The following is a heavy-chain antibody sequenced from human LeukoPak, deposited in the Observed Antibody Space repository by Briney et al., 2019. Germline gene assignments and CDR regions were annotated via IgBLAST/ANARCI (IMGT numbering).Heavy chain of an antibody. CDR2: IRRRGSTK. CDR3: ARVLRYCSGGNCYSGGLGYMDV. V-gene: IGHV3-11*01. Sequence: GGSLRLSCAASGFTFSDYNMRWIRQAPGGGREWVSSIRRRGSTKYYADSVKGRFTISRDNAKHSLFLQMNSLRAEDTAVYYCARVLRYCSGGNCYSGGLGYMDVWGKGTTVTISS. D-gene: IGHD2-15*01. CDR1: GFTFSDYN. J-gene: IGHJ6*03.